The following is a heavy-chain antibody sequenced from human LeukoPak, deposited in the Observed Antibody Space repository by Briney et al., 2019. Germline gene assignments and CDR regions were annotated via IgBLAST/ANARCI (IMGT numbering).Heavy chain of an antibody. CDR1: GGSISSTSYY. Sequence: PSETLSLTCTVSGGSISSTSYYWGWIRQPPGKGLEWIGSMSYIGTAYYNPSLKSRLTISVDTSNSQFSPKLTSVTAADTAVYYCARQGTLTYRRGGPSWFDPWGQGTLVTVSS. J-gene: IGHJ5*02. D-gene: IGHD3-10*01. CDR3: ARQGTLTYRRGGPSWFDP. CDR2: MSYIGTA. V-gene: IGHV4-39*01.